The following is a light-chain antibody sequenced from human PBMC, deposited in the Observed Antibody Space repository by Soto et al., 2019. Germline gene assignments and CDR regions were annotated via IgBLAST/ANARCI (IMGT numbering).Light chain of an antibody. CDR3: QHYNTYST. CDR1: QSISSW. CDR2: KAS. Sequence: DIQITQSPSTLSASVGDRVIITCRASQSISSWLAWYQQKPGKAPKLLIYKASSSESGVPSRFSGSGSGTEFTLTIRSLQPDDFATYYCQHYNTYSTFGQGTKVDIK. V-gene: IGKV1-5*03. J-gene: IGKJ1*01.